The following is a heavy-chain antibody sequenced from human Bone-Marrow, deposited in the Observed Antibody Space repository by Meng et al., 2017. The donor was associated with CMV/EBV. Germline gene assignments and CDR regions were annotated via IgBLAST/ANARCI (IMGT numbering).Heavy chain of an antibody. CDR3: ARDLDDFQQPGLEGY. V-gene: IGHV3-9*01. D-gene: IGHD3-3*01. Sequence: SLKISCAASGFTFDDYAMHWVRQAPGKGLEWVSGISWYSGSIGYADSVKGRFTISRDNAKNSLYLQMNSLRAEDTAVYYCARDLDDFQQPGLEGYWGQGTLVTVSS. CDR2: ISWYSGSI. CDR1: GFTFDDYA. J-gene: IGHJ4*02.